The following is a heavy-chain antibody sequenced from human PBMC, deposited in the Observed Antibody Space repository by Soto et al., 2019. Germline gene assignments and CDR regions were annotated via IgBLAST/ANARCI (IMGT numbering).Heavy chain of an antibody. CDR2: IYYSGST. CDR1: GGSISSGGYY. CDR3: ARAMKESYYPYYFDY. Sequence: PSETLSLTCTVSGGSISSGGYYWSWIRQHPGKGLEWIGYIYYSGSTYYNPSLKSRVTISVDTSKNQFSLKLSSVTAADTAVYYCARAMKESYYPYYFDYWGQGTLVTVSS. J-gene: IGHJ4*02. V-gene: IGHV4-31*03. D-gene: IGHD1-26*01.